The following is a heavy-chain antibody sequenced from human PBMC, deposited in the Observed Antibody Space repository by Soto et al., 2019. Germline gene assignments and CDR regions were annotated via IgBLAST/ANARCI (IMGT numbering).Heavy chain of an antibody. V-gene: IGHV1-3*01. J-gene: IGHJ4*02. D-gene: IGHD3-10*01. CDR2: INAGGGDT. CDR1: GYTFTTYA. CDR3: ARGRVVRGVTTIVPHDF. Sequence: QVQLVQSGAEVKKPGASVKVSCKTSGYTFTTYAMHWVRQAPGQRLEWMGWINAGGGDTKYSQRFQGRVTISMDTAVSPVYMELSSLTPEDTAVYYCARGRVVRGVTTIVPHDFWGEGTLVSFS.